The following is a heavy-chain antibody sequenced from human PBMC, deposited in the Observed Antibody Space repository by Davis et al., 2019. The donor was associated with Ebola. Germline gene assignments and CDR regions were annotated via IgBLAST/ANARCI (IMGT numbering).Heavy chain of an antibody. Sequence: GGSLRLSCAASGFTFSSYGMHWVRQAPGKGLEWVAVIWYDGSNKYYADSVKGRFTISRDNSKNTLYLQMNRLQTEDTAVYYCNALRLHLEDYGMDVWGTGTTVTVSS. CDR3: NALRLHLEDYGMDV. V-gene: IGHV3-33*01. J-gene: IGHJ6*04. CDR1: GFTFSSYG. D-gene: IGHD4-17*01. CDR2: IWYDGSNK.